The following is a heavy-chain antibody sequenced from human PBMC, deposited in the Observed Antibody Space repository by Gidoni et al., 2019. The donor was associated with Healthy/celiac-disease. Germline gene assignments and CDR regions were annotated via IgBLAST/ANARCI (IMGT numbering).Heavy chain of an antibody. J-gene: IGHJ4*02. D-gene: IGHD4-17*01. Sequence: VQLVESGGGVVQPGRSLRLSCAASGFTFSSYGMHWVRQAPGKGLEWVAVISYDGSNKYYADSVKGRFTISRDNSKNTLYLQMNSLRAEDTAVYYCAKDRTPDYGDYIIDYWGQGTLVTVSS. CDR2: ISYDGSNK. CDR3: AKDRTPDYGDYIIDY. CDR1: GFTFSSYG. V-gene: IGHV3-30*18.